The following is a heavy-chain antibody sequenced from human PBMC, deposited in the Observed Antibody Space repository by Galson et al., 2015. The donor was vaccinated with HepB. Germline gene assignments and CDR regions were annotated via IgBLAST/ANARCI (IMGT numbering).Heavy chain of an antibody. CDR1: GFTFSSYA. CDR2: ISYDGSNN. V-gene: IGHV3-30*04. J-gene: IGHJ3*02. D-gene: IGHD3-22*01. CDR3: ARDYYYDSSGYNYDALDI. Sequence: SLRLSCAASGFTFSSYAMHWVRQAPGKGLEWVAVISYDGSNNYYADSVKGRFTISRDNSKNTLYLQMNSLRAEDTVVYYRARDYYYDSSGYNYDALDIWGQGTMVTVSS.